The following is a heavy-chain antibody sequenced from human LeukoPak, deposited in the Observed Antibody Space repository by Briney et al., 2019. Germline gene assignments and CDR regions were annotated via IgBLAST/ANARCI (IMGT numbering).Heavy chain of an antibody. Sequence: SETLSLTCAVYGGSFSGYYWSWIRQPPGKGLEWIGEINHSGSTNYNPSLKSRVTISVDTSKNQFSLKLSSVTAADTAVYYCAGARLRIAARPSFYWGQGTLVTVSS. V-gene: IGHV4-34*01. CDR1: GGSFSGYY. CDR2: INHSGST. J-gene: IGHJ4*02. D-gene: IGHD6-6*01. CDR3: AGARLRIAARPSFY.